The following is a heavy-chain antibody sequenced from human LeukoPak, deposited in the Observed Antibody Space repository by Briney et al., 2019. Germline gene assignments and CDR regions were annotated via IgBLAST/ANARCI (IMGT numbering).Heavy chain of an antibody. D-gene: IGHD3-22*01. Sequence: SVKVSCKASGYTFSSYAISWVRQAPGQGLEWMGGIIPIFGTANYAQKFQGRVTITTDEPTSTAYMELSSLRSEDTAVYYCARDSVYYYDSSGKIYYYYYMDVWGKGTTVTVSS. CDR1: GYTFSSYA. CDR3: ARDSVYYYDSSGKIYYYYYMDV. V-gene: IGHV1-69*05. CDR2: IIPIFGTA. J-gene: IGHJ6*03.